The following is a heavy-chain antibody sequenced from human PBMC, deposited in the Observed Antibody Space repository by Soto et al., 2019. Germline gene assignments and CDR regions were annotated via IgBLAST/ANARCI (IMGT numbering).Heavy chain of an antibody. Sequence: ASVKVSCKASGDGFSNYGFSWVRQAPGQGLEWMGWISAYDGQTNYTKKFQGRVTMTTDTSSSTAYMELRSLRSDDTAVYYCARCWYYDRSGYYAFDYWGLGTLVTFSS. J-gene: IGHJ4*02. CDR1: GDGFSNYG. CDR3: ARCWYYDRSGYYAFDY. V-gene: IGHV1-18*01. CDR2: ISAYDGQT. D-gene: IGHD3-22*01.